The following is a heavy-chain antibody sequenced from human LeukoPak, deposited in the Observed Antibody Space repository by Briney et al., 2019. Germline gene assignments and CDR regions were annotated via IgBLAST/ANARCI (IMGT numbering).Heavy chain of an antibody. CDR1: GGSISSSSYY. J-gene: IGHJ4*02. CDR3: ARAAGRDTTSGLDFYY. D-gene: IGHD1-26*01. CDR2: IYYSGST. V-gene: IGHV4-39*07. Sequence: PSEPLSLTCTVSGGSISSSSYYWGWIRQPQGKGLEWTGSIYYSGSTYYNPSINSRVTMSVDTSKSQFSLKLSSVTAADTAVYYCARAAGRDTTSGLDFYYCGQGILVTVSS.